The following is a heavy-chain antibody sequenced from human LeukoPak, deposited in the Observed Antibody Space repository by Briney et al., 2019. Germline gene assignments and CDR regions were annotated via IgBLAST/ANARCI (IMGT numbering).Heavy chain of an antibody. V-gene: IGHV3-74*01. Sequence: GRSLRLSCTASGFSFSVHWLHWARQLPGKGLVCVSRISPTGSTTSYADSVKGRFTVSRDNAKNTLYLQVNNLRAEDTAVYYCARGPNSNWSGLDFWGQGTLLTVSS. CDR3: ARGPNSNWSGLDF. CDR2: ISPTGSTT. D-gene: IGHD6-6*01. CDR1: GFSFSVHW. J-gene: IGHJ4*02.